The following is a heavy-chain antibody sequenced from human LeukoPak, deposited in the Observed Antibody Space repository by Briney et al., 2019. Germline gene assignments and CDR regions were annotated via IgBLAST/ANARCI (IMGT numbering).Heavy chain of an antibody. V-gene: IGHV4-39*07. CDR3: ARGRIADHRTLDY. CDR2: IYYSGST. D-gene: IGHD6-13*01. CDR1: GGSISSGDYY. Sequence: PSETLSLTCTVSGGSISSGDYYWGWIRQPPGKGLEWIGSIYYSGSTYYNPSLKSRVTISVDTSKNQFSLKLSSVTAADTAVYYCARGRIADHRTLDYWGQGTLVTVSS. J-gene: IGHJ4*02.